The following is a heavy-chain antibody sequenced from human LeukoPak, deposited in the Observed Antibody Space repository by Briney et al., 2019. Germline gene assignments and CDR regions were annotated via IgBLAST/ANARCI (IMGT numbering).Heavy chain of an antibody. D-gene: IGHD3-16*01. CDR3: ARENWGSYRFGNYYYYYMDV. V-gene: IGHV3-20*01. CDR1: GFTSSRYN. CDR2: INWIGGST. J-gene: IGHJ6*03. Sequence: RSGGSLRLFCAASGFTSSRYNMNWVRQAPGKGLEWVSGINWIGGSTGYADSVKGRFTISRDNAKNSPYLQMNSLRAEDTALYHCARENWGSYRFGNYYYYYMDVWGKGTTVTISS.